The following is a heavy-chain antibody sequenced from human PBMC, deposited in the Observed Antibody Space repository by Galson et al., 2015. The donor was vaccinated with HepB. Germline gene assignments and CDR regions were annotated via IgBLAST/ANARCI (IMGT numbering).Heavy chain of an antibody. CDR1: GFTFSSYG. CDR3: ALIAAAATDY. D-gene: IGHD6-13*01. J-gene: IGHJ4*02. Sequence: SLRLSCATSGFTFSSYGMHWVRQAPGKGLEWVAVIWYDGSNKYYADSVKGRFTISRDNSKNTLYLQMNSLRAEDTAVYYCALIAAAATDYWGQGTLVTVFS. CDR2: IWYDGSNK. V-gene: IGHV3-33*01.